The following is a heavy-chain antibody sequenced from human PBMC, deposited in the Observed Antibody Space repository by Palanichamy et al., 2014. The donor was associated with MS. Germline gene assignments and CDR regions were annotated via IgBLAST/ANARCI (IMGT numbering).Heavy chain of an antibody. V-gene: IGHV3-74*01. CDR2: INSDGSST. Sequence: EVQLVESGGGLVQPGGSLRLSCAASGFTFSSYWMHWVRQAPGRGLVWVSRINSDGSSTSYADSVKGRFTISRDNAKNTLYLQMNSLRAEDTAVYYCARVPNWGLYYFDYWGQGTLVTVSS. J-gene: IGHJ4*02. CDR1: GFTFSSYW. D-gene: IGHD7-27*01. CDR3: ARVPNWGLYYFDY.